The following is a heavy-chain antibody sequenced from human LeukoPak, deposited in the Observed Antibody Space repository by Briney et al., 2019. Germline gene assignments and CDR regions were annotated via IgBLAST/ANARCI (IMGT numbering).Heavy chain of an antibody. J-gene: IGHJ4*02. D-gene: IGHD3-22*01. V-gene: IGHV4-59*01. CDR3: ARGQYYYDSSGLTPEYFDY. Sequence: SETLCLTCTVSGGSISSYYWSWIRQPPGKGLEWIGYIYYSGSTNYNPSLKSRVTISVDTSKNQFSLKLSSVTAADTAVYYCARGQYYYDSSGLTPEYFDYWGQGTLVTVSS. CDR1: GGSISSYY. CDR2: IYYSGST.